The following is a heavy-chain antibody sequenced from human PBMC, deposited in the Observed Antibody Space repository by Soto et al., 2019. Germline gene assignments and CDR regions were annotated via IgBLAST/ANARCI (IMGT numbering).Heavy chain of an antibody. D-gene: IGHD4-17*01. CDR3: AKDLGGDYYFYYYGMDV. J-gene: IGHJ6*02. CDR2: ISYDGSNK. Sequence: PGGSLRLSCAASGFTFSSYGMHWVRQAPGKGLEWVAVISYDGSNKYYADSVKGRFTISRDNSKNTLYLQMNSLRAEDTAVYYCAKDLGGDYYFYYYGMDVWGQGTTVTVSS. CDR1: GFTFSSYG. V-gene: IGHV3-30*18.